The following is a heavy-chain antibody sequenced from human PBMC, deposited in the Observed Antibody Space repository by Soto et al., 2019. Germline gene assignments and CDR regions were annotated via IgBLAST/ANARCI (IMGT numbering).Heavy chain of an antibody. CDR1: GFTFGSYG. CDR3: ARVSGYYDFWSGYYKNYFDY. V-gene: IGHV3-33*08. D-gene: IGHD3-3*01. CDR2: IWYDGSNK. Sequence: GGSLRLSCAASGFTFGSYGMHWVRQAPGKGLEWVAVIWYDGSNKYYADSVKGRFTISRDNSKNTLYLQMNSLRAEDTAVYYCARVSGYYDFWSGYYKNYFDYWGQGTLVTVSS. J-gene: IGHJ4*02.